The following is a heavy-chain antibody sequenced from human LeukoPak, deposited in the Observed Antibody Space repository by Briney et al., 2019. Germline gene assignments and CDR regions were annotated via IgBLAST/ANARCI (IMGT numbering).Heavy chain of an antibody. Sequence: GGSLRLSCAASGFTVSSNYMSWVRQAPGKGLEWVSVIYSGGSTYYADSVKGRFTISRDNSKNTLYLQMNSLRAEDTAVYYCARDLRYSSGWYGSFGYWGQGTLVTVSS. CDR1: GFTVSSNY. J-gene: IGHJ4*02. D-gene: IGHD6-19*01. V-gene: IGHV3-53*01. CDR3: ARDLRYSSGWYGSFGY. CDR2: IYSGGST.